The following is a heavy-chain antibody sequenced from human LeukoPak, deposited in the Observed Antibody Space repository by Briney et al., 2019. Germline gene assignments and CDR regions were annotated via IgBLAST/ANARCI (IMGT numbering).Heavy chain of an antibody. CDR1: GFTFGNYA. Sequence: GGSLRLSCSASGFTFGNYAMHWVRQAPEKGLEYVSGISSSGLSTYYADSVKGRFTISRDNSTNTLYLQMSSLRTEDTALYYCVNTPRAAPGPPFDYWGQGILVTVSS. V-gene: IGHV3-64D*06. CDR2: ISSSGLST. D-gene: IGHD6-13*01. CDR3: VNTPRAAPGPPFDY. J-gene: IGHJ4*02.